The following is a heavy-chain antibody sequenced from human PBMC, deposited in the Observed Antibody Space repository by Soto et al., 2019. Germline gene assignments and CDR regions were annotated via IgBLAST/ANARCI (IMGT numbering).Heavy chain of an antibody. CDR2: ISSSSSYI. Sequence: PGGSLRLSCAASGFTFSSYSMNWVRQAPGKGLEWVSSISSSSSYIYYADSVKGRFTISRDNAKNSLYLQMNSLRAEDTAVYYCARVVYSSGWYPGGGAFDIWGQGTMVT. V-gene: IGHV3-21*01. CDR1: GFTFSSYS. CDR3: ARVVYSSGWYPGGGAFDI. D-gene: IGHD6-19*01. J-gene: IGHJ3*02.